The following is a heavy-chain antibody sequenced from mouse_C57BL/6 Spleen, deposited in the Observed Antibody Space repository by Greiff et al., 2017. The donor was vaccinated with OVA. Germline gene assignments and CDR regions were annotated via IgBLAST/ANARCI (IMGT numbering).Heavy chain of an antibody. CDR3: TAGSSDY. CDR2: IRLKSDNYAT. CDR1: GFSFSNYW. Sequence: EVKLEESGGGLVQPGGSMKLSCVASGFSFSNYWLNWVRQSPEKGLVWVAQIRLKSDNYATHYAESLKGRFTISRDDSKSSVYLQMNNLRAEDTGIYYCTAGSSDYWGQGTTLTVSS. D-gene: IGHD1-1*01. V-gene: IGHV6-3*01. J-gene: IGHJ2*01.